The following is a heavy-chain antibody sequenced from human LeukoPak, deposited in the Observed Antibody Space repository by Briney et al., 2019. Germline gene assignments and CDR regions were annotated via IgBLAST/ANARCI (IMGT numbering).Heavy chain of an antibody. CDR3: AKGRFLEWLRFDY. Sequence: GGSLRPSCAASGFTFSSYGMHWVRQAPGKGLEWVAFIRYDRSNKYYADSVKGRFTISRDNSKNTLYLQMNSLRAEDTAVYYCAKGRFLEWLRFDYWGQGTLVTVSS. J-gene: IGHJ4*02. D-gene: IGHD3-3*01. V-gene: IGHV3-30*02. CDR2: IRYDRSNK. CDR1: GFTFSSYG.